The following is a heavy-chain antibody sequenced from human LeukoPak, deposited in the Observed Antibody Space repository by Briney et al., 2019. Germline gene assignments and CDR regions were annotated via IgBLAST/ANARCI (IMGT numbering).Heavy chain of an antibody. Sequence: GGSLRLSCAASGFTFSGYAMTWVRQAPGKGLKWFSSISTRSSYIYHADSVKGRFTISRDNAKNSLFLQMNSLRAEDTAVYFCVKSTRAVMAMMDVWGKGTTVTVSS. CDR2: ISTRSSYI. CDR3: VKSTRAVMAMMDV. D-gene: IGHD3-16*01. CDR1: GFTFSGYA. J-gene: IGHJ6*04. V-gene: IGHV3-21*01.